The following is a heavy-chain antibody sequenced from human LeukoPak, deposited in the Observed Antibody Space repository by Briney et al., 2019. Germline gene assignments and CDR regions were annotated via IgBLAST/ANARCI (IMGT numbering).Heavy chain of an antibody. CDR3: ARERLTVDVFDI. D-gene: IGHD2-21*02. CDR1: GYTFTGYF. Sequence: ASVTVSCKGSGYTFTGYFMHWVRQAPGQGLEWMGWINPNSGGTNNAQKFQGRVTMTRDTSISTAYMELSRLRSDDTAVYYCARERLTVDVFDIWGQGTMVTVSS. V-gene: IGHV1-2*02. CDR2: INPNSGGT. J-gene: IGHJ3*02.